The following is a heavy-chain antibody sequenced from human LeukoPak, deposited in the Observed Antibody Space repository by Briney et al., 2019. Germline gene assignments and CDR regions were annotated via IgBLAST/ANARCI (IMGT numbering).Heavy chain of an antibody. CDR3: ARPIVGGFEDAFDI. Sequence: SVKVSCKASGGTFSSYAISWVRQAPGQGLEWMGGIIPIFGTANYAQKFQGRVTITADESTSTAYMELSSLRSEDTAVYYCARPIVGGFEDAFDIWGQGTMVTVSS. V-gene: IGHV1-69*01. CDR2: IIPIFGTA. CDR1: GGTFSSYA. D-gene: IGHD1-26*01. J-gene: IGHJ3*02.